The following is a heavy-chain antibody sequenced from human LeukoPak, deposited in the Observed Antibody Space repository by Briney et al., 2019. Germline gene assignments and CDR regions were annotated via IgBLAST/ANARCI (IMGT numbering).Heavy chain of an antibody. CDR2: MKEDGGEI. V-gene: IGHV3-7*01. J-gene: IGHJ4*02. Sequence: PGGSLRLSCAGSGFPFSNYWMAWVRQAPGKGLEWVANMKEDGGEINYEDSVKGRFTTSRDNAKNSLDLQMNSLRVDDTAVYYCVRDRGYSTFDYWGQGTLVIVSS. CDR1: GFPFSNYW. CDR3: VRDRGYSTFDY. D-gene: IGHD4-23*01.